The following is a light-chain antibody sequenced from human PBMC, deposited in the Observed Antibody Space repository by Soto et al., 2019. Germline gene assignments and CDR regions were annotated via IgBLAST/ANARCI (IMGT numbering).Light chain of an antibody. J-gene: IGKJ4*01. V-gene: IGKV3-20*01. CDR2: GAS. CDR3: QQYASSPLT. CDR1: QSVRSIY. Sequence: EIVLTQSPGTLSLSSGERATLSSRASQSVRSIYLAWYQQKPGQAPRLLIYGASSRATGIPDRFGGSGSATDFTLTISRLNPEDFAVYYCQQYASSPLTFGGGTKVEI.